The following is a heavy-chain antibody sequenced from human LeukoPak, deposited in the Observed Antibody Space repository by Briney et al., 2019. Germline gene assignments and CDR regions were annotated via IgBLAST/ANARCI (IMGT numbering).Heavy chain of an antibody. J-gene: IGHJ4*02. CDR1: GYIFRDYY. CDR3: AANFDY. Sequence: ASVKVSCKASGYIFRDYYIHWVRQAPGQGLEWMGWISPNSSGTNYAQQFQGRVTMTRDSSISTAYMELSRLRYDDTAVYYCAANFDYWGQGTLVTVPS. V-gene: IGHV1-2*02. CDR2: ISPNSSGT.